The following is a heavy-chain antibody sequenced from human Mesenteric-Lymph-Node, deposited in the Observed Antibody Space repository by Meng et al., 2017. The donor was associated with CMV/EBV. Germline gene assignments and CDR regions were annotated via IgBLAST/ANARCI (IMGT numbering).Heavy chain of an antibody. V-gene: IGHV3-74*01. D-gene: IGHD5-12*01. CDR3: VKDGGYDFAFDV. CDR1: GFMFSGHW. J-gene: IGHJ3*01. CDR2: INNDGSDT. Sequence: GESLKISCEASGFMFSGHWMHWVRQVPGKGLVWVSCINNDGSDTTYADSVMGRFTISRDNAKNTFYLQMNSLRVEDTAVYYCVKDGGYDFAFDVWGQGTMVTVSS.